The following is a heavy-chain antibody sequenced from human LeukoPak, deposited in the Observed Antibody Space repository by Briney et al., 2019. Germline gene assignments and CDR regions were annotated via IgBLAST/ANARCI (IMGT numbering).Heavy chain of an antibody. V-gene: IGHV3-30-3*01. CDR3: ASGPLRYFDWLSYYFDY. J-gene: IGHJ4*02. CDR2: ISYDGSNK. Sequence: PGGSLRLSCAASGFTFSSYAMHWVRQAPGKGLEWVAVISYDGSNKYYADSVKGRFTISRDNSKNTLYLQMNSLRAEDTAVYYCASGPLRYFDWLSYYFDYWGQGTLVTVSS. D-gene: IGHD3-9*01. CDR1: GFTFSSYA.